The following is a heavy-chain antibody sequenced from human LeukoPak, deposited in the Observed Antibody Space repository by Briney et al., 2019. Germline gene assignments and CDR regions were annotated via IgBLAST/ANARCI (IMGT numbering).Heavy chain of an antibody. V-gene: IGHV4-59*12. CDR2: IYYSGTT. CDR1: GASISNYY. CDR3: ARGRQDVTMIVVVMTAVSYYLDV. J-gene: IGHJ6*03. Sequence: SETLSLTCTVSGASISNYYWSWIRQPPGKGLEWIGYIYYSGTTYYNPSLKSRVTISVDTSKNQFSLKLSSVTAADTAVYYCARGRQDVTMIVVVMTAVSYYLDVWGKGTTVTVS. D-gene: IGHD3-22*01.